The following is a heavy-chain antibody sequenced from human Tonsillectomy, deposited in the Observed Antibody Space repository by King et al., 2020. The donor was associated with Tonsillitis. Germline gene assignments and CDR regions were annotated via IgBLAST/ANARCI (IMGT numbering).Heavy chain of an antibody. D-gene: IGHD2-2*01. CDR1: GGSISSSDYS. CDR2: IFYSVNN. V-gene: IGHV4-30-4*01. CDR3: ARSIPAARHQDAFDI. Sequence: VQLQESGPGLVKPSQTLSLTCNVSGGSISSSDYSWTWIRQPPGKGLEWIGYIFYSVNNFYNPSLKSRVTISVDTSRTQFSLRLSSVTAADTAVYYCARSIPAARHQDAFDIWGQGTMVTVSS. J-gene: IGHJ3*02.